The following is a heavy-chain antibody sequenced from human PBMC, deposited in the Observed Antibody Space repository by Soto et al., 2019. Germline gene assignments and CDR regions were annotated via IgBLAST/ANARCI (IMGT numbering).Heavy chain of an antibody. CDR2: IYNSVTF. CDR1: GASVSSGSFY. CDR3: ARAPLGYSSSHYFDF. V-gene: IGHV4-61*01. D-gene: IGHD6-6*01. Sequence: PSETLSLTCTVSGASVSSGSFYWSWIRQPPGKGLEWIGFIYNSVTFNYNSSLKSRVTISVDTSNHQFSLKLSSVTAADTAVYFCARAPLGYSSSHYFDFWGQGALVTVSS. J-gene: IGHJ4*02.